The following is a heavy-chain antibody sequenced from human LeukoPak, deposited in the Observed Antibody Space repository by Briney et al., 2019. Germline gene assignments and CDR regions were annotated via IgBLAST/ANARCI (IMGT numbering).Heavy chain of an antibody. CDR2: INPNSGDT. D-gene: IGHD3-16*01. CDR1: GYTFTGYY. CDR3: ATQRGSYLWGTDFDY. V-gene: IGHV1-2*02. J-gene: IGHJ4*02. Sequence: ASVKVSCKASGYTFTGYYMHWVRQAPGQGLEWMGWINPNSGDTKYAQKSQGRVTMTRDTSISTAYMELSRLRSDDTAVYYCATQRGSYLWGTDFDYWGQGTLVTVSS.